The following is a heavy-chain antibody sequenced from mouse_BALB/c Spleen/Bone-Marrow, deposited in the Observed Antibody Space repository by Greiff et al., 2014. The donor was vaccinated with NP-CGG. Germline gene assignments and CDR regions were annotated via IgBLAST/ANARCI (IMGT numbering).Heavy chain of an antibody. Sequence: EVQLQQSGAELVKPGASVKLSCTASGFNIKDTYMHWVKQRPEQGLEWIGRIDPANGNTKYDTKFQGKATITADTSSNTAYLQLSSLTSEYTADYYCARYYSGSSYGFADWGQGTLVTVSA. D-gene: IGHD1-1*01. CDR1: GFNIKDTY. CDR3: ARYYSGSSYGFAD. J-gene: IGHJ3*01. V-gene: IGHV14-3*02. CDR2: IDPANGNT.